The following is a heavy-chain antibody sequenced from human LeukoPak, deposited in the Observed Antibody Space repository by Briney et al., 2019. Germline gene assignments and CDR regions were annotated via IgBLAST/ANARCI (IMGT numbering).Heavy chain of an antibody. CDR2: IHHSGST. Sequence: PSETLSLTCAVSGGSIISSNWWSWVRQPPGKGLEWIGEIHHSGSTKYSPSLKSRVIISVDKFKNQFSLKLSSVTAADTAVYYCARATVTFDYWGQGTLVTVSS. V-gene: IGHV4-4*02. CDR1: GGSIISSNW. D-gene: IGHD4-11*01. J-gene: IGHJ4*02. CDR3: ARATVTFDY.